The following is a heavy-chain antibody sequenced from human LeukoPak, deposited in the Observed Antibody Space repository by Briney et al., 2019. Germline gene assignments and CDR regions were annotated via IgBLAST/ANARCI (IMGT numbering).Heavy chain of an antibody. V-gene: IGHV1-2*02. D-gene: IGHD2/OR15-2a*01. CDR1: GYTFTGYY. J-gene: IGHJ1*01. Sequence: ASVKVSCKASGYTFTGYYMHWMRQAPGQGLEWMGWINPNNGGTNYVQKFQGRVTMTRDTSISTAYMELSRLRSDDTAVYYCARSTTPNENEYFEHWGQGTLVTVSS. CDR3: ARSTTPNENEYFEH. CDR2: INPNNGGT.